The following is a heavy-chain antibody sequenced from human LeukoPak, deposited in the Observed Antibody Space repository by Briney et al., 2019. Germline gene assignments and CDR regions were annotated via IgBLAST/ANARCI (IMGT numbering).Heavy chain of an antibody. CDR3: AREYYDSSAYNQEAIDY. J-gene: IGHJ4*02. Sequence: ASVKVSCKASGYTFTDYYMHWVRQTPGQGLEWLGWINPNSGGTNYAQKFQGRVTMTRDTSISTAYMELSRLRSDDTAVYYCAREYYDSSAYNQEAIDYWGQGTLVTVSS. V-gene: IGHV1-2*02. CDR1: GYTFTDYY. CDR2: INPNSGGT. D-gene: IGHD3-22*01.